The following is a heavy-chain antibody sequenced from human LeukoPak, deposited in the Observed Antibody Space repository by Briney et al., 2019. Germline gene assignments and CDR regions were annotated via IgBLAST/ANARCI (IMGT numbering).Heavy chain of an antibody. D-gene: IGHD2-15*01. CDR1: GYTFTGYY. V-gene: IGHV1-2*02. J-gene: IGHJ5*02. Sequence: GASVKVTCKASGYTFTGYYMHWVRQAPGQGLERMGWINPNSGGTNYAQKFQGRVTMTRDTSISTAYMELSRLRSDDTAVYYCARCSGSCYLNWFDPWGQGTLVTVSS. CDR2: INPNSGGT. CDR3: ARCSGSCYLNWFDP.